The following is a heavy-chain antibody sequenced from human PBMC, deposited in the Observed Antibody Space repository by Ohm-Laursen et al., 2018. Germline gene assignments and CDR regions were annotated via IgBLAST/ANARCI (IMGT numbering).Heavy chain of an antibody. V-gene: IGHV3-11*01. CDR3: ARARVQYYYGMDV. CDR1: GFTFSDYY. Sequence: SLRLSCTASGFTFSDYYMSWIRQAPGKGLEWVSYISSSGSTIYYADSVKGRFTISRDNAKNSLYLQMNSLRAEGTAVYYCARARVQYYYGMDVWGQGTTVTVSS. CDR2: ISSSGSTI. J-gene: IGHJ6*02.